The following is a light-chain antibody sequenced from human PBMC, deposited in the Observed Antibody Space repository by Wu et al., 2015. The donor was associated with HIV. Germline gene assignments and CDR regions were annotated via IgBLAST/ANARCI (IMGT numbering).Light chain of an antibody. CDR2: ATS. CDR1: QTVGDMS. J-gene: IGKJ5*01. CDR3: QQYVSSPT. V-gene: IGKV3-20*01. Sequence: EIVLTQSPGTLSVSPGESVSLSCRASQTVGDMSVAWYQQKTGQAPRLLIYATSNRATGIPDRISGSGSGTLFTLTISRLEPEDSAVYFCQQYVSSPTFGQGTRLEIK.